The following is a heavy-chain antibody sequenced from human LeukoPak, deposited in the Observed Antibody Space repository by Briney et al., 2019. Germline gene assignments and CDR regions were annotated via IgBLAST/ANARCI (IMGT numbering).Heavy chain of an antibody. J-gene: IGHJ4*02. V-gene: IGHV3-7*01. CDR1: GFTFSSYW. Sequence: GGSLRLSCAASGFTFSSYWMSWVRQAPGKGLEWVANIKQDGSEKYYVDSVKGRFTISRDNAKNSLYLQMNSLRAEDTAVYYCARRRGGYDSLQDFDYWGQGTLVTVSS. CDR2: IKQDGSEK. CDR3: ARRRGGYDSLQDFDY. D-gene: IGHD5-12*01.